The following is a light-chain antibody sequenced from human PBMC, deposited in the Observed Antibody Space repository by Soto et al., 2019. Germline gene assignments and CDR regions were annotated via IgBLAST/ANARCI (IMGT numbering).Light chain of an antibody. CDR3: QQYSNWPLT. Sequence: TQSPSSLSASVGDRVTITCRASQSIYDSLHWYQQKPGQAPRLLIFGASTRAAGIPARFSGSGSGTEFTLTISSLQSEDFAVYYCQQYSNWPLTFGGGTKVDIK. CDR2: GAS. CDR1: QSIYDS. V-gene: IGKV3-15*01. J-gene: IGKJ4*01.